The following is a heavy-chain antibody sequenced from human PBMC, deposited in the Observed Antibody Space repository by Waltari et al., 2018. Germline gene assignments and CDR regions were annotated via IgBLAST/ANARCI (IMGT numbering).Heavy chain of an antibody. V-gene: IGHV4-59*01. Sequence: QVQLQESGPGLVKPSETLSLTCTVSGGSISSYYWSWIRQPPGKGLEWIGYIYYSGSTNYNPSLKSRVTISVDTSKNQFSLKLSSVTAADTAVYYCARDQYGEPFYAFDIWGQGTMVTVSS. CDR3: ARDQYGEPFYAFDI. CDR1: GGSISSYY. D-gene: IGHD3-10*01. J-gene: IGHJ3*02. CDR2: IYYSGST.